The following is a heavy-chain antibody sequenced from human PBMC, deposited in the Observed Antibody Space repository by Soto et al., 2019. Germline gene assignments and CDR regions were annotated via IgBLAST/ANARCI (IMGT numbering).Heavy chain of an antibody. CDR2: INPDGSDK. CDR3: ARDVVGSLDY. V-gene: IGHV3-7*03. Sequence: GGSLRLSCVASGFTFSTYWMAWVRQAPGKGLEWVANINPDGSDKNYVDSVKGRFTISRDNTGNSLYLQMNSLRAEDTAVYFCARDVVGSLDYWGQGTLVTVSS. J-gene: IGHJ4*02. CDR1: GFTFSTYW. D-gene: IGHD1-26*01.